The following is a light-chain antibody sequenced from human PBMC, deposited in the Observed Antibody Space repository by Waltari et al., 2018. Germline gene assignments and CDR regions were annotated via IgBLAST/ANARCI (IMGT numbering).Light chain of an antibody. CDR1: QSITNW. J-gene: IGKJ1*01. CDR3: QQYDNYWT. V-gene: IGKV1-5*03. Sequence: DIQMTQSPSTLSASVGDRVTITCRASQSITNWLARYQHKPGKAPKLLNDKASNLESGVPSRFSGSGSGTEFTLTISSLQPDDFATYYCQQYDNYWTFGQGTKVEIK. CDR2: KAS.